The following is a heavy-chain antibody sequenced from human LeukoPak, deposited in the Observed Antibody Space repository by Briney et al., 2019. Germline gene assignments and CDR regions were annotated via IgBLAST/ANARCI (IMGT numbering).Heavy chain of an antibody. CDR1: GFTFSSYS. CDR2: ISSSSSTI. J-gene: IGHJ4*02. D-gene: IGHD6-13*01. Sequence: PGGSLRLSCAASGFTFSSYSMNWVRQAPGKGLEWVSYISSSSSTIYYADSVKGRFTISRDNAKNSLYLQMNSLRAEDTAVYYCARDRVRGSSSWRTGNFDYWGQGTLVTVSS. CDR3: ARDRVRGSSSWRTGNFDY. V-gene: IGHV3-48*04.